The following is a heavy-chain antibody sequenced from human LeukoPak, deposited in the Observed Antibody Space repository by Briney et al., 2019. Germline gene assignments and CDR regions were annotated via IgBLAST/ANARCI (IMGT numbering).Heavy chain of an antibody. J-gene: IGHJ6*03. CDR1: GFTFDDYA. CDR3: ARDRDLSYYYMDV. Sequence: GRSLRLSCAASGFTFDDYAMHWVRQAPGKGLEWVSGISWNSGSIGYADSVKGRFTISRDNAKNSLYLQMNSLRAEDTAIYYCARDRDLSYYYMDVWGKGTTVTVSS. CDR2: ISWNSGSI. V-gene: IGHV3-9*01.